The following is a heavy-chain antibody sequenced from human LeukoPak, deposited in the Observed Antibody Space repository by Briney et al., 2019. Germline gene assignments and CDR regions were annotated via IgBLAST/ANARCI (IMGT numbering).Heavy chain of an antibody. J-gene: IGHJ6*03. CDR1: GFTFSSYW. D-gene: IGHD1-14*01. CDR3: ARNPGTYDSLYYYYYYMDV. V-gene: IGHV3-7*01. Sequence: PGGSLRLSCAAPGFTFSSYWMSWVRQAPGKGLEWVANIKQDGSEKYYVDSVKGRFTISRDNAKNSLYLQMNSLRAEDTAVYYCARNPGTYDSLYYYYYYMDVWGKGTTVTVSS. CDR2: IKQDGSEK.